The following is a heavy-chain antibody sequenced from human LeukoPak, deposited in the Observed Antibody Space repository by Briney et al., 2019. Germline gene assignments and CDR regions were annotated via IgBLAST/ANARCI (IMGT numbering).Heavy chain of an antibody. J-gene: IGHJ3*02. D-gene: IGHD1-26*01. CDR1: GGSISSSNYY. Sequence: SETLSLTCSVSGGSISSSNYYWSWIRQPAGKGLEWIGRIYTSESTNYNPSLKSRVTISVDTSKNQFSLKLSSVTAADTAVYYCARDRNRRSFSGTHAFDIWGQGTMVTVSS. CDR3: ARDRNRRSFSGTHAFDI. V-gene: IGHV4-61*02. CDR2: IYTSEST.